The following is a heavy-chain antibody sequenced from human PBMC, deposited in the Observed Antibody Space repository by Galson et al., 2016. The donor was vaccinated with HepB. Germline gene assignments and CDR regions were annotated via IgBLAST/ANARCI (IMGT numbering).Heavy chain of an antibody. CDR2: IYYSGST. Sequence: SETLSLTCTVSGDSVSSSSYYWSWIRQPPGKGLEWIGSIYYSGSTNYNPSLKSRVTMSVDLAKNQFSLKLSSVTAADTAVYFCAREMKITAFDIWGQGTMVTVSS. CDR3: AREMKITAFDI. D-gene: IGHD3-16*01. J-gene: IGHJ3*02. CDR1: GDSVSSSSYY. V-gene: IGHV4-61*01.